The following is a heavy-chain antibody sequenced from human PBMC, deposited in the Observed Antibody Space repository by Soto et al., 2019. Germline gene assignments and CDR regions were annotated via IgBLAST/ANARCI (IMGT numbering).Heavy chain of an antibody. D-gene: IGHD1-26*01. Sequence: EASVKVSCKASGYTFTSYYMHWVRQAPGQGLEWMGIINPSGGSTSYAQKFQGRVTMTRDTSTSTVYMELSSLRSEDTAVYYCARGNSGSYYEYYYGMDVWGQGTTVTVSS. CDR2: INPSGGST. V-gene: IGHV1-46*03. CDR1: GYTFTSYY. J-gene: IGHJ6*02. CDR3: ARGNSGSYYEYYYGMDV.